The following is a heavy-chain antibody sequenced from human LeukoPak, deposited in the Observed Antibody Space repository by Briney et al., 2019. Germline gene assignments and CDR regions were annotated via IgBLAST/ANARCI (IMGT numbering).Heavy chain of an antibody. CDR2: INPNSGGT. CDR3: ARDFIRGSSFAYRLLES. J-gene: IGHJ4*02. V-gene: IGHV1-2*02. Sequence: VASVKVSCKTSVYTFIDYYVHWVRKAPGQGLEWLGWINPNSGGTSNAQMLQGRVTLTRDTSINTAYMELRRLTSDDTAVYYCARDFIRGSSFAYRLLESWGQGTLVIVSS. CDR1: VYTFIDYY. D-gene: IGHD5-18*01.